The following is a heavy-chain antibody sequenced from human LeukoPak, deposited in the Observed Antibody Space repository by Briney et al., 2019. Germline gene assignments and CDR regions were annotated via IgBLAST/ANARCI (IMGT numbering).Heavy chain of an antibody. Sequence: PGTSVKVSCKASGFTFASSAMQWVRQARGQRLEWIGWIVVGSGNTNCAQKFQERVTITRDMSTSTAYMELSSLRSEDTAVYYCAASPGYCSGGSCYNDAFDIWGQGTMVTVSS. CDR1: GFTFASSA. CDR2: IVVGSGNT. CDR3: AASPGYCSGGSCYNDAFDI. D-gene: IGHD2-15*01. J-gene: IGHJ3*02. V-gene: IGHV1-58*02.